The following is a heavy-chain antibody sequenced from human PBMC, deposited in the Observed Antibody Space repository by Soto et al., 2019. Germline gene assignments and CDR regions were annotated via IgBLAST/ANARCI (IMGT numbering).Heavy chain of an antibody. CDR3: ARSQGSSTSLEIYYYYYYGMDV. J-gene: IGHJ6*02. V-gene: IGHV1-69*01. CDR1: GGTFSSYA. D-gene: IGHD2-2*01. Sequence: QVPLVLSGAEVKKPGSSVKVSCKASGGTFSSYAISWVRQAPCQGLGWMGGIIPISGTANYAQKFRGRVTITADESTSIAYMELSSLRSEDTAVYYCARSQGSSTSLEIYYYYYYGMDVWGQGTTVTVSS. CDR2: IIPISGTA.